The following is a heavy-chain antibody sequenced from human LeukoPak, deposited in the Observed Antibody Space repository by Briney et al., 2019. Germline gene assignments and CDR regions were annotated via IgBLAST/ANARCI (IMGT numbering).Heavy chain of an antibody. CDR1: GGSISSYY. D-gene: IGHD1-26*01. Sequence: PSETLSLTCTVSGGSISSYYWTWIRQPAGKGLEWIGRIYPSGGTNYNPSLKSRVTMSVDTSKNQSSLKLSSVTGAVTVVYYCARENSGSYREFDYWGQGTLVTVSS. J-gene: IGHJ4*02. V-gene: IGHV4-4*07. CDR2: IYPSGGT. CDR3: ARENSGSYREFDY.